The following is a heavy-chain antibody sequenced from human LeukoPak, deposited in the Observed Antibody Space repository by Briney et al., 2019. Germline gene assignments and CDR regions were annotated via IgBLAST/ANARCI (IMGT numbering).Heavy chain of an antibody. CDR1: GVSFSFSN. V-gene: IGHV3-21*03. CDR3: ARDRDSSGLYGGADL. D-gene: IGHD6-19*01. J-gene: IGHJ5*02. CDR2: ISSTNGHT. Sequence: PGGSLRLSCAAAGVSFSFSNMSWVRQAPGKGLEWVSYISSTNGHTYYADSVNGRFTISRDTAKNSLYLQMNSVRVEDTAIYFCARDRDSSGLYGGADLWGQGVLVTVSA.